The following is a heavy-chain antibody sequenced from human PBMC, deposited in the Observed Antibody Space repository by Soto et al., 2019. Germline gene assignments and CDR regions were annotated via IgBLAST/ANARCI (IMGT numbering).Heavy chain of an antibody. J-gene: IGHJ5*02. CDR3: ASIPANPLWFGEFTYNWFDP. Sequence: QVQLVESGGGVVQPGRSLRLSCAASGFTFSSYAMHWVRQAPGKGLEWVAVISYDGSNKYYADSVKGRFTISRDNSKNTLYLQMNSLRAEETAVYYCASIPANPLWFGEFTYNWFDPWGQGTLVTVSS. CDR1: GFTFSSYA. CDR2: ISYDGSNK. V-gene: IGHV3-30-3*01. D-gene: IGHD3-10*01.